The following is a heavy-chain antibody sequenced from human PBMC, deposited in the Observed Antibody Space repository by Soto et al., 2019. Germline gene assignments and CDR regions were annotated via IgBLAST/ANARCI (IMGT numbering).Heavy chain of an antibody. Sequence: EVQLVESGGGLVKPGESLRLSCAVSGLSFSAAWMKWVRQAPGKGLEWVGRIKSKGGGETTDYAAPVKGRFTISRDDSKNTLYLQMNSLKTEDTAVYYCAHQGEFFATILSWGQGALVTVSS. CDR1: GLSFSAAW. CDR3: AHQGEFFATILS. CDR2: IKSKGGGETT. J-gene: IGHJ5*02. V-gene: IGHV3-15*07. D-gene: IGHD3-16*01.